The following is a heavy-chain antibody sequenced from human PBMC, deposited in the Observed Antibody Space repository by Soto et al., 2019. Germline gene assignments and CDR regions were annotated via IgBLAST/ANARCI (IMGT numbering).Heavy chain of an antibody. CDR1: GYLFTNRY. Sequence: GSVQVFFRSCGYLFTNRYIQLVRQAPGQGLEWMGWIDPKNGLTNFSEKFRGRVTMTTDTSLNTAYMEMRSLTSDDTAVYYCARDAPTKETSTFDYWGQGTTVTVSS. CDR2: IDPKNGLT. V-gene: IGHV1-2*02. J-gene: IGHJ4*02. CDR3: ARDAPTKETSTFDY.